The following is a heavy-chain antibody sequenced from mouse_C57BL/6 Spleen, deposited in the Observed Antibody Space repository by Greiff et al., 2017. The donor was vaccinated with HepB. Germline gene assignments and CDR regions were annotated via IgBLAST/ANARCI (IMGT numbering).Heavy chain of an antibody. CDR1: GFNIKDYY. D-gene: IGHD1-1*01. J-gene: IGHJ3*01. CDR2: IDPEDGET. V-gene: IGHV14-2*01. Sequence: VQLKQSGAELVKPGASVKLSCTASGFNIKDYYMHWVKQRTEQGLEWIGRIDPEDGETKYAPKFQGKATITADTSSNTAYLQLSSLTSEDTAVYYCAPSYGSSSSLFAYWGQGTLVTVSA. CDR3: APSYGSSSSLFAY.